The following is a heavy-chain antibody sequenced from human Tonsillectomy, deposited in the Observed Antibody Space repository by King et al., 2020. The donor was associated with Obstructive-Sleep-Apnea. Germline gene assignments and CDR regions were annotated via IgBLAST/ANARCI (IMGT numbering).Heavy chain of an antibody. CDR1: GFTFRTFS. Sequence: VQLVESGGTLVPPGGSLRLSCEASGFTFRTFSMNWVRQAPGKGLEWLSYISGSGSNIYYADSVKGRITISRDNAKNSLYLQMNSLRAEDTAVYYCARDSNWAFDFWGQGTLVAVSS. CDR2: ISGSGSNI. D-gene: IGHD7-27*01. V-gene: IGHV3-48*04. J-gene: IGHJ4*02. CDR3: ARDSNWAFDF.